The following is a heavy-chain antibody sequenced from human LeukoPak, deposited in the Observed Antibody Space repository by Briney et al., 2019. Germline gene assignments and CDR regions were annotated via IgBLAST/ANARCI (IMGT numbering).Heavy chain of an antibody. J-gene: IGHJ6*02. CDR3: ARERGGYQPLHNYYYYYGMDV. V-gene: IGHV3-33*08. D-gene: IGHD2-2*01. CDR1: GFTFSSYT. Sequence: GGSLRLSCAASGFTFSSYTMSWVRQAPGKGLEWVAVIWYDGSNKYYADSVKGRFTISRDNSKNTLYLQMNSLRAEDTAVYYCARERGGYQPLHNYYYYYGMDVWGQGTTVTVSS. CDR2: IWYDGSNK.